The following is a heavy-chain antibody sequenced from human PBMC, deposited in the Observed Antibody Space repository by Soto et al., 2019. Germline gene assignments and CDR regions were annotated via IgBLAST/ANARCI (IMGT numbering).Heavy chain of an antibody. V-gene: IGHV4-39*01. J-gene: IGHJ5*02. CDR2: VSYSGGT. CDR3: SRRAQEGFDP. Sequence: SETLSLTCTVSGGSISSSPYFWGWIRQPPGKGLEWIASVSYSGGTYYNPSLKSRVTISVDTSKKQFSLNLTSVTAADTTFYYCSRRAQEGFDPWGQGTQVT. CDR1: GGSISSSPYF.